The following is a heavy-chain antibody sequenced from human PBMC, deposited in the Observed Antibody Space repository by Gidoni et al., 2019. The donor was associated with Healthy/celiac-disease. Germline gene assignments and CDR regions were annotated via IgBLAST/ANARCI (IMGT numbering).Heavy chain of an antibody. Sequence: VQLVQSGAEVKKPGSSVKVSCKASGGTFSSYAISWVRQAPGQGLEWMGRIIPILGIANYAQKFQGRVTITADKSTSTDYMELSSLRSEDTAVYYCARESSGYYYDSSGYYLFRYWGQGTLVTVSS. CDR1: GGTFSSYA. CDR3: ARESSGYYYDSSGYYLFRY. J-gene: IGHJ4*02. D-gene: IGHD3-22*01. V-gene: IGHV1-69*09. CDR2: IIPILGIA.